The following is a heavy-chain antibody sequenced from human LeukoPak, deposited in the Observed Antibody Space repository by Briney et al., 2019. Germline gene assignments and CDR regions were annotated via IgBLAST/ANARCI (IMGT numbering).Heavy chain of an antibody. CDR3: AREPARITIFGVVTPYYYYYMDV. V-gene: IGHV4-4*07. Sequence: SETLSLTCTVSGGSISSYYGSWIRQPAGKGLEWIGRVYTSGSTNYNPSLKGRVTMSVDTSKNQFSLKLSSVTAAGTAVYYCAREPARITIFGVVTPYYYYYMDVWGKGTTVTVSS. CDR2: VYTSGST. CDR1: GGSISSYY. D-gene: IGHD3-3*01. J-gene: IGHJ6*03.